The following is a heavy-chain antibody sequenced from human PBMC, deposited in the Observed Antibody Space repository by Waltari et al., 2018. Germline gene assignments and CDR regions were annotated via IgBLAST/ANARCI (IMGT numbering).Heavy chain of an antibody. CDR2: ISSSSSTI. CDR1: GFTFSSYS. V-gene: IGHV3-48*01. J-gene: IGHJ4*02. CDR3: ARVRTQLPPHFDY. D-gene: IGHD6-6*01. Sequence: EVQLVESGGGLVQPGGSLRLSCAASGFTFSSYSMNWVRQAPGKGLGWVSYISSSSSTIYYADSVKGRFTISRDNAKNSLYLQMNSLRAEDTAVYYCARVRTQLPPHFDYWGQGTLVTVSS.